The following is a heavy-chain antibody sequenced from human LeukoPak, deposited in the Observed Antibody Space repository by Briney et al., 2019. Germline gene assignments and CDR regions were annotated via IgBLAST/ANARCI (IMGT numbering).Heavy chain of an antibody. V-gene: IGHV4-59*08. D-gene: IGHD2-2*01. CDR2: IYYSGST. Sequence: SETLSLTCTVSGGSISGYHWSWIRQPPGEGLEWIGYIYYSGSTNYNPSLKSRVTMSVDTSKNQFSLRLSSVTAADTAVYYCARSYCSSISCYSYFDYWGQGTLVTVSS. J-gene: IGHJ4*02. CDR1: GGSISGYH. CDR3: ARSYCSSISCYSYFDY.